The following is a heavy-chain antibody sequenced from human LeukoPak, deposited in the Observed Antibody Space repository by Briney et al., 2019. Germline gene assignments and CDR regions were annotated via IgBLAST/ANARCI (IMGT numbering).Heavy chain of an antibody. V-gene: IGHV3-43*02. CDR2: ISGDGGST. J-gene: IGHJ4*02. D-gene: IGHD3-22*01. CDR3: VRDMGYYDKV. CDR1: GFTFDDYA. Sequence: GGSLRLSCAASGFTFDDYAMHWVRQAPGKGLEWVSLISGDGGSTYYADSVKGRFTISRDNAKNTLYLQMNSLRADDTAVYYCVRDMGYYDKVWGQGTLVTVSS.